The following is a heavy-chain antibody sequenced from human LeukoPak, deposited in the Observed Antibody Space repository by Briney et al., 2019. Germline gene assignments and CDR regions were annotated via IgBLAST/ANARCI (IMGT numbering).Heavy chain of an antibody. Sequence: PGGSLRFSCAASGFPFSSYAMHWVRQAPGKGLEWVAVISYDGSNKYFADSVKGRFTVSRDNSKNTLHLQMNSLRAEDTAVYYCARPRYYDFWNGFDPWGQGTLVTVSS. D-gene: IGHD3-3*01. CDR1: GFPFSSYA. V-gene: IGHV3-30-3*01. CDR3: ARPRYYDFWNGFDP. CDR2: ISYDGSNK. J-gene: IGHJ5*02.